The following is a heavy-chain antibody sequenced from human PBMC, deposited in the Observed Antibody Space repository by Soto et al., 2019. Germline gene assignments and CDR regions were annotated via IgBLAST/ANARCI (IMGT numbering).Heavy chain of an antibody. V-gene: IGHV4-31*03. J-gene: IGHJ4*02. D-gene: IGHD2-8*01. CDR2: IYYSGTT. CDR3: ARRALPQCINGVCYKDGFWDY. Sequence: SETLSLTCTVSCGSVISGGYYWSWIRQHPGTGLEWIGYIYYSGTTYFNLSLKSRASISLDTSKNEFSLKLTSVTAADTAVYYCARRALPQCINGVCYKDGFWDYWGQGALVTVSS. CDR1: CGSVISGGYY.